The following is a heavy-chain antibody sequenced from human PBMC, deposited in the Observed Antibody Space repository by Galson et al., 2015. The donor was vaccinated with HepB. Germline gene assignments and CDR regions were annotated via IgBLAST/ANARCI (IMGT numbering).Heavy chain of an antibody. D-gene: IGHD2-2*01. Sequence: SLRLSCAASGFAFGTYAMHWVRQAPGKGLEWVAIISFDGSSKYYADSVKGRFTISRDNSNNTLYLQMNSLRAEDTTVYYCARGGPYCTTTSCSPGGDYWGRGTLVTVSS. V-gene: IGHV3-30-3*01. CDR3: ARGGPYCTTTSCSPGGDY. CDR2: ISFDGSSK. J-gene: IGHJ4*02. CDR1: GFAFGTYA.